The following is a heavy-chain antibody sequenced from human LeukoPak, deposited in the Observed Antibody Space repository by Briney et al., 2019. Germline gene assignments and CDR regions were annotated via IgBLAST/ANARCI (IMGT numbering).Heavy chain of an antibody. J-gene: IGHJ4*02. V-gene: IGHV1-2*02. CDR1: GYTFTGYY. Sequence: ASVKVSGKASGYTFTGYYMHWVRQAPGQGLEWMGWINPNSGGTNYAQKFQGRVTMTRDTSISTAYMELSRLRSDGTAVYYCAGALLGYCSSTSCLDYWGQGTLVTVSS. D-gene: IGHD2-2*01. CDR3: AGALLGYCSSTSCLDY. CDR2: INPNSGGT.